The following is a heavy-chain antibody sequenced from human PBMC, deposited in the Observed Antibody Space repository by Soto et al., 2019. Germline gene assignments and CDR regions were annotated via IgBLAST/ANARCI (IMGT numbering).Heavy chain of an antibody. D-gene: IGHD6-19*01. J-gene: IGHJ4*02. V-gene: IGHV1-18*04. CDR3: SRGPVGGSDF. CDR2: ISPYRGET. CDR1: GYTFTSYG. Sequence: ASVKVSCTASGYTFTSYGIVWVRQAPGQGLEWMGWISPYRGETRYEEKFQDRVTLTTGTSTKTAYMDLRNLKSDDTAVYWFSRGPVGGSDFWGQ.